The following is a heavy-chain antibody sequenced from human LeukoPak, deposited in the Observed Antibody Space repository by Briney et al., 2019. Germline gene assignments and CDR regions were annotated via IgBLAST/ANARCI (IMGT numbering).Heavy chain of an antibody. D-gene: IGHD3-10*01. Sequence: SVKVSCKASGGTFSSYAISWVRQAPGQGLEWMGGIIPIFGTANYAQKFQGRVTITTDESTSTAYMELSSLRSEDTAVYYCARDRLLGGSGSLTTPSFDYWGQGTLVTVSS. V-gene: IGHV1-69*05. CDR2: IIPIFGTA. J-gene: IGHJ4*02. CDR1: GGTFSSYA. CDR3: ARDRLLGGSGSLTTPSFDY.